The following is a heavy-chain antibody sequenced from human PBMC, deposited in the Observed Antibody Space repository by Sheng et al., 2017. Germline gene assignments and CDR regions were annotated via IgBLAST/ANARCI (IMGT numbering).Heavy chain of an antibody. V-gene: IGHV4-39*07. CDR1: GGSISSSSYY. Sequence: QLQLQESGPGLVKPSETLSLTCTVSGGSISSSSYYWGWIRQPPGKGLEWIGSIYYSGSTYYNPSLKSRVTISVDTSKNQFSLKLSSVTAADTAVYYCARDPGLDSSGYFSYYYYMDVWGQGTTVTV. J-gene: IGHJ6*03. CDR2: IYYSGST. CDR3: ARDPGLDSSGYFSYYYYMDV. D-gene: IGHD3-22*01.